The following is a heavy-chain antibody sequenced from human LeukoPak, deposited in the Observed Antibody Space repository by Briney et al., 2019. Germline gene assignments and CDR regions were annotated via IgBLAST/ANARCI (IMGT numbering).Heavy chain of an antibody. J-gene: IGHJ5*02. D-gene: IGHD3-22*01. V-gene: IGHV1-2*04. CDR3: ARGRRVVTRGNWFDP. Sequence: ASVKVSCKASGYTFTGYYMHWVRQAPGQGLEWMGWINPNSGGTNYAQKFQGWVTMTRDTSISTAYMELSGLRSDDTAVYYCARGRRVVTRGNWFDPWGQGTLVTVSS. CDR1: GYTFTGYY. CDR2: INPNSGGT.